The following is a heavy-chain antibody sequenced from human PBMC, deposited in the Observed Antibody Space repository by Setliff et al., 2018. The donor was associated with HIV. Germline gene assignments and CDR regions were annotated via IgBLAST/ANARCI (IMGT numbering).Heavy chain of an antibody. CDR3: ARGPRFLEWSYMDV. CDR1: GGSISSHY. V-gene: IGHV4-59*11. CDR2: IYYSGST. J-gene: IGHJ6*03. Sequence: SETLSLTCTVSGGSISSHYWSWIRQPPGKGLEGIGYIYYSGSTNYNPSLKSRVTISVDPSKNQFSLKLSSVTAADTAVYYCARGPRFLEWSYMDVWGKGTTVTVSS. D-gene: IGHD3-3*01.